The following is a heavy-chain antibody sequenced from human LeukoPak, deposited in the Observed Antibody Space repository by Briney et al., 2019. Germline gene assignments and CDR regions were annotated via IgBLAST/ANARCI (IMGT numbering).Heavy chain of an antibody. J-gene: IGHJ6*02. V-gene: IGHV4-34*01. Sequence: SETLSLTCAVYGGSFSGYYWGWIRQPPGKGLEWIGEINHSGSTNYNPSLKSRVTISVDTSKNQFSLKLSSVTAADTAGYYCARGAYSYYGMDVWGQGTTVTVSS. CDR1: GGSFSGYY. CDR2: INHSGST. CDR3: ARGAYSYYGMDV.